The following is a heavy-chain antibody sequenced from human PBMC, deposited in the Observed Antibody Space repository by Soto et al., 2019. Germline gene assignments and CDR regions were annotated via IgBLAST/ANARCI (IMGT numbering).Heavy chain of an antibody. CDR2: IYYTGST. CDR1: GGSIRSTGYY. Sequence: XETLSLSCTVSGGSIRSTGYYWGWIRQPPGKGLEYMGSIYYTGSTYYNPSPKSRVSISGDTAKNQFSLKLTYVTAADTAVYYCARNRRGISGTNWFDSWGLGTRLTVSS. J-gene: IGHJ5*01. CDR3: ARNRRGISGTNWFDS. V-gene: IGHV4-39*01. D-gene: IGHD1-7*01.